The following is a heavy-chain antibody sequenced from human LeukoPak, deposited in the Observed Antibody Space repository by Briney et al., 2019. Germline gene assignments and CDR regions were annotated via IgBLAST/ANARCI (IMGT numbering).Heavy chain of an antibody. J-gene: IGHJ5*02. CDR2: IYTSGST. CDR3: ARAWQQRYWFDP. CDR1: GGSISSSNW. D-gene: IGHD6-13*01. V-gene: IGHV4-4*02. Sequence: PSGTLSLTCAVSGGSISSSNWWSWARQPPGKGLEWIGRIYTSGSTNYNPSLKSRVTISVDTSKNQFSLKLSSVTAADTAVYYCARAWQQRYWFDPWGQGTLVTVSS.